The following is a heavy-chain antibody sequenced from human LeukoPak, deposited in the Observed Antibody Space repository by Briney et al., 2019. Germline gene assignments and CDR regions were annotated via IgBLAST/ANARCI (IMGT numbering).Heavy chain of an antibody. CDR3: ARVEVFVCSGGSCYQTRFDP. CDR1: GGSFSGYY. V-gene: IGHV4-34*01. D-gene: IGHD2-15*01. J-gene: IGHJ5*02. CDR2: INHSGST. Sequence: PSETLSLTCAVYGGSFSGYYWSWIRQPPGEGLEWIGEINHSGSTNYNPSLKSRVTISVDTSKHQFSLKLSSVTAADTAVYYCARVEVFVCSGGSCYQTRFDPWGQGTLVTVSS.